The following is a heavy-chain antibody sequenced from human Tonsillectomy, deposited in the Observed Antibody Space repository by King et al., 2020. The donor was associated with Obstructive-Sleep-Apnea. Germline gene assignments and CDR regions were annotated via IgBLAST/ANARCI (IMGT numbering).Heavy chain of an antibody. CDR2: INPIGGLT. V-gene: IGHV1-46*03. CDR3: AREGNYYGSGTYYRHYYYAMDV. J-gene: IGHJ6*02. D-gene: IGHD3-10*01. Sequence: VQLVQSGAEVKKPGASVKISCKASGYIFSNHYMHWVRQAPGQGLEWIGIINPIGGLTGYAQNLQGRVTMTRDTSTSTVYMELSRLTSEDTAVYYCAREGNYYGSGTYYRHYYYAMDVWGQGTTVTVSS. CDR1: GYIFSNHY.